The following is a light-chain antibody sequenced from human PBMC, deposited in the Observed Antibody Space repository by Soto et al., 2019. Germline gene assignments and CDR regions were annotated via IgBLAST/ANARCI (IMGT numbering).Light chain of an antibody. Sequence: QSALTQPPSVSGAPGQRVTISCTGSSSNIGAGYDVHWYQQLPGTAPKLLIYGNNNRPSGVPDRFSGSKSGTSASLAITGLQAEDEADYYCQSYDSTLVFGGGTKLTVL. CDR2: GNN. V-gene: IGLV1-40*01. CDR3: QSYDSTLV. CDR1: SSNIGAGYD. J-gene: IGLJ2*01.